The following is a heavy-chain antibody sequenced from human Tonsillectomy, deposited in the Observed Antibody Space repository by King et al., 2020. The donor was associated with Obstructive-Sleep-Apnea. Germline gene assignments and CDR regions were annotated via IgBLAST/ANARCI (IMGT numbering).Heavy chain of an antibody. CDR3: AKDLNYYDSSGNYHDAFDI. V-gene: IGHV3-23*04. Sequence: VQLVESGGGLVQPGGSLRLSCAASGFTFSSYAMSWVRQAPGKGLEWVSAISGSGGITYYADSVKGRFTISRDNSKNTLYLQMNSLRAEDTAVYYCAKDLNYYDSSGNYHDAFDIWGRGTMVTVSS. D-gene: IGHD3-22*01. CDR2: ISGSGGIT. CDR1: GFTFSSYA. J-gene: IGHJ3*02.